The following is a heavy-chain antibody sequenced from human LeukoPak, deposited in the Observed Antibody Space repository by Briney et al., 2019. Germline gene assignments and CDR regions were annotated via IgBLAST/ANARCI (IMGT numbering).Heavy chain of an antibody. D-gene: IGHD3-10*01. V-gene: IGHV1-2*02. Sequence: GASVKASCKASGYTFTGYYMHWVRQAPGQGLEWMGWINPNSGGTNYAQKFQGRVTMTRDTSISTAYMELSRLRSDDTAVYYCARDFYYGSGSCDYWGQGTLVTVSS. CDR1: GYTFTGYY. CDR2: INPNSGGT. J-gene: IGHJ4*02. CDR3: ARDFYYGSGSCDY.